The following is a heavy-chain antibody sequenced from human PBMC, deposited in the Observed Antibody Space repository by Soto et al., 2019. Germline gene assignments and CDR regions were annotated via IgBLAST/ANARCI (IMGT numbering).Heavy chain of an antibody. CDR3: TRDPYGGSRYYFDS. D-gene: IGHD1-26*01. J-gene: IGHJ4*02. CDR2: IWYDGSNK. CDR1: GFSFSNYA. V-gene: IGHV3-33*01. Sequence: GGSLRLSCAASGFSFSNYAMHWVRQAPGKGLEWVAVIWYDGSNKYYADSVKGRFTISKDNSQTTVYLQMNSLRAEDSAVYYCTRDPYGGSRYYFDSWGQGTLVTVPS.